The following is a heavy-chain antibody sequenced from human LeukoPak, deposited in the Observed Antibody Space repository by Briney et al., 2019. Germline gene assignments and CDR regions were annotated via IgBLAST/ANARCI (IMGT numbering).Heavy chain of an antibody. J-gene: IGHJ5*02. D-gene: IGHD5-12*01. CDR1: GGSFSGYY. V-gene: IGHV4-34*01. Sequence: NASETLSLTCAVYGGSFSGYYWSWIRQPPGKGLEWIGEINHSGSTNYNPSLKSRVTISVDTSKNQFSLKLSSVTAADTAVYYCVRGHDYSGYDYGWFDPWGQGTLVTVSS. CDR2: INHSGST. CDR3: VRGHDYSGYDYGWFDP.